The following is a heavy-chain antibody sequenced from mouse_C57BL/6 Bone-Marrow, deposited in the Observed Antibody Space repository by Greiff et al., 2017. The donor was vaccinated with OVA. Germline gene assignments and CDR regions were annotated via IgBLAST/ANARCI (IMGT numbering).Heavy chain of an antibody. Sequence: VQLQQSGTVLARPGASVKMSCKTSGYTFTSYWMHWVKQRPGQGLEWIGAIYPGNSDTSYNQKFKGKAKLTAVTSASTAYMELSSLTSEDSAVYYCARPPYYYGSSLFDYWGQGTTLTVSS. CDR1: GYTFTSYW. D-gene: IGHD1-1*01. J-gene: IGHJ2*01. CDR2: IYPGNSDT. CDR3: ARPPYYYGSSLFDY. V-gene: IGHV1-5*01.